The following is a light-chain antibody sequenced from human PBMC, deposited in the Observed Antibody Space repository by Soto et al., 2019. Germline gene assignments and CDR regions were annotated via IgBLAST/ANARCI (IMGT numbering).Light chain of an antibody. V-gene: IGKV3-20*01. CDR2: GAS. CDR1: QSVSSSY. CDR3: KQYGSSPR. J-gene: IGKJ1*01. Sequence: EIVLTQSPGTLSLSPGERATLSCRASQSVSSSYLAWYQQKPGQAPRLLIYGASSRATGIPDRFSGSGSGTDFTLTISRLEPEDFAVYYCKQYGSSPRFGQWTKVDIK.